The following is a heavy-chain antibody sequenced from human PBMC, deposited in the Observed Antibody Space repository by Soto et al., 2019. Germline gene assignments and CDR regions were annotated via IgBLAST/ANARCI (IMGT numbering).Heavy chain of an antibody. Sequence: SETLSLTCAVYGGSFSGYYWSWIRQPPGKGLEWIGEINHSGSTNYNPSLKSRVTISVDTSKNQFSLKLSSVTAADTAVYYCARGGYGTAAAGTGYYYYGMDVWGQGTTVTVYS. CDR1: GGSFSGYY. CDR3: ARGGYGTAAAGTGYYYYGMDV. CDR2: INHSGST. J-gene: IGHJ6*02. D-gene: IGHD6-13*01. V-gene: IGHV4-34*01.